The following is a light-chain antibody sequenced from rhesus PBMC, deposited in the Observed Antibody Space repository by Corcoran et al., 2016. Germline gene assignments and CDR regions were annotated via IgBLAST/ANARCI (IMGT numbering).Light chain of an antibody. J-gene: IGKJ4*01. Sequence: DIQMTQSPSFLSASVGDTVTITCRASQGISISLAWYQQKPGKAPKPLIYYTSNLLSGVPSRFSGSGSGTDFTLTITSLQPEDFATYCCQQLNSYPLTFGGGTKVEIK. CDR1: QGISIS. CDR3: QQLNSYPLT. V-gene: IGKV1S14*01. CDR2: YTS.